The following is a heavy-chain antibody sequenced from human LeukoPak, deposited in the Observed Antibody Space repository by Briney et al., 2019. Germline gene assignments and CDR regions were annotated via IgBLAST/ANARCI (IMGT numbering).Heavy chain of an antibody. J-gene: IGHJ4*02. V-gene: IGHV3-23*01. CDR2: ISWNSGST. CDR1: GFTFDDYA. D-gene: IGHD6-13*01. Sequence: GGSLRLSCAASGFTFDDYAMPWVRQAPGKGLEWVSGISWNSGSTYYADSVKGRFTISRDNSKNTLYLQMNSLRAEDTAVYYCAKGIAAAGPPFDYWGQGTLVTVSS. CDR3: AKGIAAAGPPFDY.